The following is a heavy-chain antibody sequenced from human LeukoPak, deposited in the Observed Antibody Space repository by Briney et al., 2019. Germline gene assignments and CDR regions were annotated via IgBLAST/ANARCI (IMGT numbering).Heavy chain of an antibody. V-gene: IGHV4-59*11. CDR3: AREPYCSSTSCYTHWYFDL. CDR1: GGSISSHY. D-gene: IGHD2-2*02. CDR2: IYYSGST. J-gene: IGHJ2*01. Sequence: SETLSLTCTVSGGSISSHYWSWVRQPPGKVLEWIGYIYYSGSTNYNPSLKSRVTISVDTSKNQFSLKLSSVTAADTAVYYCAREPYCSSTSCYTHWYFDLWGRGTLVTVSS.